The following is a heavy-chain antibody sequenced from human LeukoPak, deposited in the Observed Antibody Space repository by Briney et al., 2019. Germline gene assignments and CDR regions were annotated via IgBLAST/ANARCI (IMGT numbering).Heavy chain of an antibody. J-gene: IGHJ4*02. CDR1: GYTLTELS. CDR3: ATWVPGLLLHSQ. D-gene: IGHD2-15*01. CDR2: FDHEGGET. Sequence: ATVKVSCKVSGYTLTELSMHWVRQAPGKGLEWMGGFDHEGGETIYAQKFKRRVPLTADASTDTAYIELSSLRSAATAVYYCATWVPGLLLHSQWGQGTLVTVSS. V-gene: IGHV1-24*01.